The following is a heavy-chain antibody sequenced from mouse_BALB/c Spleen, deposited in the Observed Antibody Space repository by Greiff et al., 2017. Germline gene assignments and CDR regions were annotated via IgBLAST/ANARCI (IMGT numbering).Heavy chain of an antibody. CDR2: ILPGSGST. CDR1: GYTFSSYW. D-gene: IGHD2-3*01. Sequence: QVQLQQSGAELMKPGASVKISCKATGYTFSSYWIEWVKQRPGHGLEWIGEILPGSGSTNYNEKFKGKATFTADTSSNTAYMQLSSLTSEDSAVYYCARLRGPYDGYPFAYWGQGTLVTVSA. V-gene: IGHV1-9*01. CDR3: ARLRGPYDGYPFAY. J-gene: IGHJ3*01.